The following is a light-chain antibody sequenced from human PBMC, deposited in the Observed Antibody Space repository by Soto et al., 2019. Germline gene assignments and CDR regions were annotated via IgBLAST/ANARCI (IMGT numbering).Light chain of an antibody. CDR2: GAS. V-gene: IGKV3-20*01. J-gene: IGKJ1*01. Sequence: IVLTQSPATLSLPPGERATLSCRGSQSVSSSYLAWYQQKPGQAPRLLIYGASSRATGIPDRFSGSGSGTDFTLTISRLEPEDVAVYYCQQYGSSPRTFGQGTKVDIK. CDR1: QSVSSSY. CDR3: QQYGSSPRT.